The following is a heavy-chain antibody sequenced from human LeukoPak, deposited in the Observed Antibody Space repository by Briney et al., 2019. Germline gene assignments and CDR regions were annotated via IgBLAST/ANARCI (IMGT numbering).Heavy chain of an antibody. D-gene: IGHD3-22*01. V-gene: IGHV1-18*01. CDR1: GYTFTSYG. CDR3: ARGVPRYYYDSSGYYYFDY. Sequence: ASVKVSCKASGYTFTSYGISWVRRAPGQGLEWMGWISAYNGNTNYAQKLQGRVTMTTDTSTSTAYMELRGLRSDDTAVYYCARGVPRYYYDSSGYYYFDYWGQGTLVTVSS. J-gene: IGHJ4*02. CDR2: ISAYNGNT.